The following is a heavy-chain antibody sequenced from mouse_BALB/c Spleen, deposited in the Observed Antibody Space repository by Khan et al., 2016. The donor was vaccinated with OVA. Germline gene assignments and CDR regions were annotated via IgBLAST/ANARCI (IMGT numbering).Heavy chain of an antibody. J-gene: IGHJ3*01. CDR3: ARSTYRYAFAY. CDR1: GDSIPSGY. CDR2: MIYTGYT. Sequence: MQLEESGPSLVKPSQTLSLTCSVTGDSIPSGYWSWIRKFPGNKLEYMGYMIYTGYTDYNPSLKSRIAITRHTSKNQYYLQLNSVTAEDTATYYCARSTYRYAFAYWGQGTLVTVSA. D-gene: IGHD2-14*01. V-gene: IGHV3-8*02.